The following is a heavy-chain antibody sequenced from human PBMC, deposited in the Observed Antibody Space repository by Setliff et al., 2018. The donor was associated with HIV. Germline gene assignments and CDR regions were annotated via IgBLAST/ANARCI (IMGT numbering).Heavy chain of an antibody. CDR1: GGSISSSSYY. V-gene: IGHV4-39*01. J-gene: IGHJ6*02. CDR3: ARYPFPYYDFWSGYYYYYYYGMDV. Sequence: PSETLSLTCTVSGGSISSSSYYWGWIRQPPGKGLEWIGSIYYSGSTYYNPSLKSRVTISVDTSKNQFSLKLSSVTAADTAVYYCARYPFPYYDFWSGYYYYYYYGMDVWGQGTTVTVSS. D-gene: IGHD3-3*01. CDR2: IYYSGST.